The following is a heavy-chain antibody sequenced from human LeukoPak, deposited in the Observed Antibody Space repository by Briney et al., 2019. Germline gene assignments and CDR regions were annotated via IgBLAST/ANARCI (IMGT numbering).Heavy chain of an antibody. Sequence: ASVKVSCKTSGYSFIDYYIHWVRQAPGQGVEWMGWINSNSGGTNYGQKFQGRVTMTRDTSISIAYMELSNLRSDDTAVYYCARAGVWDSSDTSGYHNGAFDIWGQGTMVTVSS. V-gene: IGHV1-2*02. D-gene: IGHD3-22*01. J-gene: IGHJ3*02. CDR2: INSNSGGT. CDR1: GYSFIDYY. CDR3: ARAGVWDSSDTSGYHNGAFDI.